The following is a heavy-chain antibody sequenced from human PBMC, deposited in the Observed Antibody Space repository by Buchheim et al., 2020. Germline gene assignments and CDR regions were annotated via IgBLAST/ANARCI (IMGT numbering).Heavy chain of an antibody. V-gene: IGHV4-39*01. Sequence: QLQLQESGPGLVKPSETLSLTCTVSGGSISSSSYYWGWIRQPPGKGLEWIGTIYYGGSTYYNSSLKSRVTISLDTSQNQFSLRLSSVTAADTAVYYCARLVVDDFIGWGQGTL. D-gene: IGHD2-2*01. CDR2: IYYGGST. J-gene: IGHJ4*02. CDR3: ARLVVDDFIG. CDR1: GGSISSSSYY.